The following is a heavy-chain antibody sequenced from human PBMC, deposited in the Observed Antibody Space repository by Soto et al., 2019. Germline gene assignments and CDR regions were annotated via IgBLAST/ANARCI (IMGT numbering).Heavy chain of an antibody. V-gene: IGHV3-15*01. CDR1: GFTFSNAW. D-gene: IGHD3-10*01. CDR2: IKSKTDGGTT. J-gene: IGHJ6*02. Sequence: PGGSLRLSCAASGFTFSNAWMSWVRQAPGKGLEWVGRIKSKTDGGTTDYAAPVKGRFTISRDDSKNTLYLQMNSLKTEDTAVYYCTTESPGSGSYYLLYYYYYGMDVWGQGTTVTVSS. CDR3: TTESPGSGSYYLLYYYYYGMDV.